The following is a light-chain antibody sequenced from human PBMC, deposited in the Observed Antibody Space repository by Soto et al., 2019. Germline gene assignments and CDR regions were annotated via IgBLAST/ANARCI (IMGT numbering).Light chain of an antibody. Sequence: EIVLTQSPGTLSLSPGETATLSCRASQSVSSSYLAWYQQKPGQAPRLLVYGSYHRATGIADRFSGSGSGTDFTLTISRLEPEDFEVHYCQQYSSSYDTSLYTFGQGTKVDIK. V-gene: IGKV3-20*01. CDR3: QQYSSSYDTSLYT. J-gene: IGKJ2*01. CDR2: GSY. CDR1: QSVSSSY.